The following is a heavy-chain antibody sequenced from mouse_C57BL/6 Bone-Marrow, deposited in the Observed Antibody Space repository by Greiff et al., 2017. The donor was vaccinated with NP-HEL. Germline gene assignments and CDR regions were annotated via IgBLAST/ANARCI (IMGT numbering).Heavy chain of an antibody. V-gene: IGHV1-80*01. D-gene: IGHD1-1*01. CDR3: AVLLRWYFDV. CDR1: GYAFSSYW. Sequence: QVHVKQSGAELVKPGASVKISCKASGYAFSSYWMNWVKQRPGKGLEWIGQLYPGDGDTNYNGKFKGKATLTADKSSSTAYMQLSSLTSEDSAVYFCAVLLRWYFDVWGTGTTVTVSS. CDR2: LYPGDGDT. J-gene: IGHJ1*03.